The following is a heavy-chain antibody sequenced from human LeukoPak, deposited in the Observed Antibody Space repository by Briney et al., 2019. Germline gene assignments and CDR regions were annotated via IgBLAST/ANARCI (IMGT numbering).Heavy chain of an antibody. J-gene: IGHJ5*02. V-gene: IGHV4-4*07. D-gene: IGHD2-2*01. CDR3: AVGPAVPAAIRNWFDP. CDR2: IYISGST. CDR1: GGSISTYY. Sequence: SETLSLTCTVSGGSISTYYWSWIRQPAGKGLEWIGRIYISGSTNYNPSLKGRVTISVDTSKNQFSLKLSSVTAADTAVYYCAVGPAVPAAIRNWFDPWGQGTLVTVSS.